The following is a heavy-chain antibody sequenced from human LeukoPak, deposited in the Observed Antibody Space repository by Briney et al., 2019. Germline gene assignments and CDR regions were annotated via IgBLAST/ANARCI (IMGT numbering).Heavy chain of an antibody. Sequence: GGSLRLSCAASGFTFSSYGMHWVRQAPGKGLEWVAVIWYDGSNKYHADSVKGRFTISRDNSKNTLYLQMNSLRAEDTAVYYCAASSSGYCDYWGQGTLVTVSS. J-gene: IGHJ4*02. CDR1: GFTFSSYG. CDR3: AASSSGYCDY. CDR2: IWYDGSNK. V-gene: IGHV3-33*01. D-gene: IGHD3-22*01.